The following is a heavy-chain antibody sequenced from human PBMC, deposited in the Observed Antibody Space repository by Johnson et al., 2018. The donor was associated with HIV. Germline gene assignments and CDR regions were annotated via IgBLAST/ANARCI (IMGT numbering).Heavy chain of an antibody. D-gene: IGHD3-9*01. Sequence: QMQLVESGGGVVQPGRSLRLSCAASGFTLSSYAMHWVRQAPGKGLEWVAVISYDGSNKYYADSVKGRFTISRDNSKRTLYLQMTSLRAEDTAVYYCAKVKYYDILTGDPGAFDIWGQGTMVTVS. CDR1: GFTLSSYA. CDR2: ISYDGSNK. J-gene: IGHJ3*02. CDR3: AKVKYYDILTGDPGAFDI. V-gene: IGHV3-30*04.